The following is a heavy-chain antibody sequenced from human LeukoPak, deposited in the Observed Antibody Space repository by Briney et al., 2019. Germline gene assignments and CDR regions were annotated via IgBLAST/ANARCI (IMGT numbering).Heavy chain of an antibody. CDR2: ISYDGSNK. CDR1: GFTFNNYA. CDR3: ARVDDNWNYFDY. J-gene: IGHJ4*02. Sequence: PGGSLRLSCAASGFTFNNYAMHWVRQAPGKGLEWVAVISYDGSNKYYADSVKGRFTISRDNSKNTLYLQMNSLRAEDTAVYYCARVDDNWNYFDYWGQGTLVTVSS. V-gene: IGHV3-30*04. D-gene: IGHD1-20*01.